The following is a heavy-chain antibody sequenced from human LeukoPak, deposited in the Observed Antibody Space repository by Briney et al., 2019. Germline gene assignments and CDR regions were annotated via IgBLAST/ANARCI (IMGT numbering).Heavy chain of an antibody. J-gene: IGHJ6*03. V-gene: IGHV3-74*01. CDR2: INTDGSST. Sequence: GGSLRLSCVASGFTFSSYWMHWVRQAPGKGLVWVSRINTDGSSTNYADSVKGRFTISRDYAKNTLYLQMNSLRAEDTAVYYCARVYESTLYYYYYMDVWGKGTTVTVSS. CDR1: GFTFSSYW. CDR3: ARVYESTLYYYYYMDV. D-gene: IGHD2-2*01.